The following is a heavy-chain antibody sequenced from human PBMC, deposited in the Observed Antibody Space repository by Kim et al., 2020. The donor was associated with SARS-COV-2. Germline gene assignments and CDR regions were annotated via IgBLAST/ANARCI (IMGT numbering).Heavy chain of an antibody. D-gene: IGHD2-2*01. CDR1: GFTFSSYS. Sequence: GGSLRLSCAASGFTFSSYSMNWVRQAPGKGLEWVSSISSSSSYIYYADSVKGRFTISRDNAKNSLYLQMNSLRAEDTAVYYCARDGIVVVPAVTSYYYYGMDVWGQGTTVTVSS. V-gene: IGHV3-21*01. CDR2: ISSSSSYI. CDR3: ARDGIVVVPAVTSYYYYGMDV. J-gene: IGHJ6*02.